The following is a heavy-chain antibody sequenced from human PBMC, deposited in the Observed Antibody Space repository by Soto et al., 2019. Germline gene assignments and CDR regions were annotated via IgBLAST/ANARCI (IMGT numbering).Heavy chain of an antibody. D-gene: IGHD3-16*01. Sequence: GWSLRLSCAAAGFTCSNYWMSWVRQAPGKGLEWVANIKQDGSEKYYVDSVKGRFTISRDNAKNSLNLQMNSLRAEDTAVYYCESDLRSYGTDVWGQGTTVTVSS. CDR1: GFTCSNYW. CDR2: IKQDGSEK. J-gene: IGHJ6*02. CDR3: ESDLRSYGTDV. V-gene: IGHV3-7*03.